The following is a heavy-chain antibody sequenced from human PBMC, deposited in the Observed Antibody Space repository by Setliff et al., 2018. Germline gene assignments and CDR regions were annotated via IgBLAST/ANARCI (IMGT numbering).Heavy chain of an antibody. Sequence: SGPTLVNPTETLTLTCTVSGFSLSNARMGVSWIRQPPGKALEWLAHIFSNDEKSYSTSLKSRLTISKDTSKSQVVPTMTNMDPVDTATYYCARYYYDSSGYYAGYYYYYMDVWGKGTTVTVSS. D-gene: IGHD3-22*01. CDR3: ARYYYDSSGYYAGYYYYYMDV. J-gene: IGHJ6*03. CDR2: IFSNDEK. CDR1: GFSLSNARMG. V-gene: IGHV2-26*01.